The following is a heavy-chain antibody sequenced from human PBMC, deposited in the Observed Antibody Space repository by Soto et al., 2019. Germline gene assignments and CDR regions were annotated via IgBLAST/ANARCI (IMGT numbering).Heavy chain of an antibody. CDR3: AKDPYSGVLVPVAIGFDP. D-gene: IGHD2-2*01. J-gene: IGHJ5*02. CDR1: GFTFSNYA. Sequence: PGGSLRLSCAASGFTFSNYAMTWVRHGPGKGLEWVSAISGSGGSAYYADSVKGRLTISRDNSKNALYLQMNSLRADDSGVYYCAKDPYSGVLVPVAIGFDPWGPGTLVTVSS. V-gene: IGHV3-23*01. CDR2: ISGSGGSA.